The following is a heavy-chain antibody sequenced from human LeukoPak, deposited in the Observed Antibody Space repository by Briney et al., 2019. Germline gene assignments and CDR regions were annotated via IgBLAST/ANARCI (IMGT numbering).Heavy chain of an antibody. D-gene: IGHD6-19*01. Sequence: PSGTLSLTCTVSGGSISSYYWSWIRKPPGKGLEWSGDIYYSGSTNYNPSLKSRVTISVDTSKHPCSLTLNPLTAADSAVYYCARVIAVAGGVPPRYFDYWGPGTLVTVSS. J-gene: IGHJ4*02. CDR3: ARVIAVAGGVPPRYFDY. V-gene: IGHV4-59*01. CDR2: IYYSGST. CDR1: GGSISSYY.